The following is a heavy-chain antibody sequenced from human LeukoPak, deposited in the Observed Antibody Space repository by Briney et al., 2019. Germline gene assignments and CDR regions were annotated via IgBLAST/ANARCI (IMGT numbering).Heavy chain of an antibody. Sequence: SVKVSCKASGGTFSSYAISWVRQAPGQGLEWMGGIIPIFGTANYAQKFQGRVTITADESTSTAYMELSSLRSEDTAVYYCARVGGFYSNYVREYYGMDVWGQGTTVTVSS. CDR2: IIPIFGTA. V-gene: IGHV1-69*01. CDR3: ARVGGFYSNYVREYYGMDV. D-gene: IGHD4-11*01. CDR1: GGTFSSYA. J-gene: IGHJ6*02.